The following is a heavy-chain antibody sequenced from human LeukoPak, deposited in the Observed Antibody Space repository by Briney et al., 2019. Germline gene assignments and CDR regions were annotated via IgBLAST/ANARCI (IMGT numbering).Heavy chain of an antibody. CDR2: IAGSGSTI. CDR3: TRDSHRDSDDSFDV. CDR1: GFTFSSYS. J-gene: IGHJ3*01. D-gene: IGHD2-21*02. V-gene: IGHV3-48*04. Sequence: PGGSLRLSCAASGFTFSSYSMNWVRQAPGKGLEWVSNIAGSGSTIYYADSVKGRFTISRDNAKNSLYLQMDSLRAEDTAVYYCTRDSHRDSDDSFDVWGQGTLVTVSS.